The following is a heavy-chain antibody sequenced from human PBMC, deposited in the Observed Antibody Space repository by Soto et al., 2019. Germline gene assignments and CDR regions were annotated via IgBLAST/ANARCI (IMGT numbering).Heavy chain of an antibody. CDR3: ARDPGYFDWLQYYFDY. Sequence: QVRLVESGGGVVQPGRSLRLSCAASGFTFSSYGMHWVRQAPGKGLEWVAVIWYDGSNKYYADSVKGRFTISRDNSKNTLYLQMNSLRAEDTAVYYCARDPGYFDWLQYYFDYWGQGTLVTVSS. CDR2: IWYDGSNK. CDR1: GFTFSSYG. V-gene: IGHV3-33*01. D-gene: IGHD3-9*01. J-gene: IGHJ4*02.